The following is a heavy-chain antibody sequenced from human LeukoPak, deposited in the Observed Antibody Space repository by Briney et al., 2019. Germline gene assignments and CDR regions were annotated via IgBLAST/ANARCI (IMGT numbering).Heavy chain of an antibody. D-gene: IGHD6-13*01. CDR1: GFTFSSYA. J-gene: IGHJ4*02. Sequence: GGSLRLSCSASGFTFSSYAMHWVRQAPGKGLEYVSAISSNGDSTYYADSVKGRFTISRDNSKNTVYLQVNSLRDEDTAVYYCARDLEAANRYYFDYWGQGTMVTVSS. CDR2: ISSNGDST. V-gene: IGHV3-64*04. CDR3: ARDLEAANRYYFDY.